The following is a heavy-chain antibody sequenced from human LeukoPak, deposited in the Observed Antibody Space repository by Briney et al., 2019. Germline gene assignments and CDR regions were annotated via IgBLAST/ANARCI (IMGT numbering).Heavy chain of an antibody. Sequence: SGGSLRLSCAASGFTFSSYSMNWVRQAPGKGLEWVSSISSSSSYIYYADSVKGRFTISRDNSKNTLYLQMNSLRAEDTAVYYCARGGYSYGYSPQPYYYGMDVWGQGTTVTVSS. CDR1: GFTFSSYS. CDR3: ARGGYSYGYSPQPYYYGMDV. V-gene: IGHV3-21*01. J-gene: IGHJ6*02. CDR2: ISSSSSYI. D-gene: IGHD5-18*01.